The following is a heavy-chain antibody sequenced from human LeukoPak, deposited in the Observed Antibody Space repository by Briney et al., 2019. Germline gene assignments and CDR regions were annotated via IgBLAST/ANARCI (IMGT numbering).Heavy chain of an antibody. CDR1: GYTFTNYY. J-gene: IGHJ3*02. V-gene: IGHV1-46*01. D-gene: IGHD5-24*01. CDR3: ARIRDGYNDAYDI. CDR2: INPGGGNT. Sequence: ASVTVSCKASGYTFTNYYMHWVRQAPGQGLEGMGLINPGGGNTNYAQNFQGRVTITRDTSTTTVYMELSSLRSGDTAIYYCARIRDGYNDAYDIWGQGTVVTVPS.